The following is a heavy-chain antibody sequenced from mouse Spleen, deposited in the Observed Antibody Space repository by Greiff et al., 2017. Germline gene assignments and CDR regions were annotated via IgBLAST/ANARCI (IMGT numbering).Heavy chain of an antibody. CDR3: ARHMGERYFDV. V-gene: IGHV5-9*01. Sequence: EVMLVESGGGLVKPGGSLKLSCAASGFTFSSYTMSWVRQTPEKRLEWVATISGGGGNTYYPDSVKGRFTISRDNAKNTLYLQMSSLRSEDTALYYCARHMGERYFDVWGTGTTVTVSS. D-gene: IGHD1-1*02. J-gene: IGHJ1*03. CDR1: GFTFSSYT. CDR2: ISGGGGNT.